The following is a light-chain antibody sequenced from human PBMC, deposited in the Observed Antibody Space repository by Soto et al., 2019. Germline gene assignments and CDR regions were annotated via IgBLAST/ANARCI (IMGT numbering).Light chain of an antibody. CDR2: AAS. V-gene: IGKV1-6*01. CDR3: LLDYSYFWA. J-gene: IGKJ1*01. Sequence: AIQVTQSAASLSASLGDRVTITWRTSQGIRSALGWYQQKPGKVPKLLIYAASTLQSGVPSRFSGSGYGRDFNLTISSLQTEDFATYYCLLDYSYFWAFGQGTKVDIK. CDR1: QGIRSA.